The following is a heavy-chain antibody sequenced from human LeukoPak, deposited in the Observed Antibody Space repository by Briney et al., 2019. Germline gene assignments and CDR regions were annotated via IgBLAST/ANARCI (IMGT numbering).Heavy chain of an antibody. CDR1: GYSLTDLS. J-gene: IGHJ4*02. D-gene: IGHD5-24*01. Sequence: ASVKVSCKVSGYSLTDLSIHWVRQAPGKGLEWMGGFDPDDGETIYAQKLQGRVTITEDTSTDIAYMELSSLKSEDTALYYCARIDRGGYNFPFYFDYWGQGTLVTVSS. CDR2: FDPDDGET. V-gene: IGHV1-24*01. CDR3: ARIDRGGYNFPFYFDY.